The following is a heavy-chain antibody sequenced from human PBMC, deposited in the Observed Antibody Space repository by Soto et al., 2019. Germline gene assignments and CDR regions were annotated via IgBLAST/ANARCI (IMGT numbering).Heavy chain of an antibody. CDR2: IYYSGNT. CDR3: ARHFVAVVIKGWGY. V-gene: IGHV4-28*01. J-gene: IGHJ4*02. D-gene: IGHD3-10*01. Sequence: SETLSLTCAVSGYSISSSNWWGWIRQPPGKGLEWIGYIYYSGNTYYNPSLKSRVTMSVDTSKNQFSLKLVSVTAADTAVYYCARHFVAVVIKGWGYWGQGTLVTVSS. CDR1: GYSISSSNW.